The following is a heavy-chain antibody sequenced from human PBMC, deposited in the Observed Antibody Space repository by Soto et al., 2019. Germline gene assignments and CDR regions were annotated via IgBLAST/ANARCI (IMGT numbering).Heavy chain of an antibody. V-gene: IGHV4-4*02. CDR2: IYHSGST. CDR3: ARGRYCSGGSCPARFQH. Sequence: SETLSLTCAVSSGSISSSNWWSWVRQPPGKGLEWIGEIYHSGSTNYNPSLKSRVTISVDKSKNQFSLKLSSVTAADTAVYYCARGRYCSGGSCPARFQHWGQGTLVTVSS. J-gene: IGHJ1*01. D-gene: IGHD2-15*01. CDR1: SGSISSSNW.